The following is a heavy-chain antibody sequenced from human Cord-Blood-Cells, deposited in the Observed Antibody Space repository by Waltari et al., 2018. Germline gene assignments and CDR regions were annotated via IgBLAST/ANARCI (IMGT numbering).Heavy chain of an antibody. V-gene: IGHV1-46*01. D-gene: IGHD1-26*01. CDR1: GYPFTRYY. J-gene: IGHJ3*02. Sequence: QVQLVQSGAEVKKHGASVKVSCKASGYPFTRYYMNWVRQAPRQGLEWMGIINPSGGSTSYEQKFQGRVTMTRDTSTITVYMELSSLRSEDTAVYYCARVFSLWELQPDAFDIWGQGTMVTVSS. CDR3: ARVFSLWELQPDAFDI. CDR2: INPSGGST.